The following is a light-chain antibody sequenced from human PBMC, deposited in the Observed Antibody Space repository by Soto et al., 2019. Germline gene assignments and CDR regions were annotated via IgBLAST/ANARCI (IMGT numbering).Light chain of an antibody. CDR3: QQSYTTPIT. CDR1: QSISNH. Sequence: DIQMTQSPSSLSASVEDRFIVTCRASQSISNHLDWYQQKPGKAPKLLIYAAFSLQSGVPSRFSGSGSGTDFTLTISSPQPEDFATYYCQQSYTTPITFGQGTRLEIK. CDR2: AAF. V-gene: IGKV1-39*01. J-gene: IGKJ5*01.